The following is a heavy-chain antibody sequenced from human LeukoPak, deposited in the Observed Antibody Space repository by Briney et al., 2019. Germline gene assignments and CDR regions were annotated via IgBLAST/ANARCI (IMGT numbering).Heavy chain of an antibody. V-gene: IGHV3-23*01. CDR2: ISGGGGNM. J-gene: IGHJ4*02. Sequence: GGSLRLSCAASGFTFSSYAMSWVRQAPGRGPEWVSTISGGGGNMYYVDSVKGRFTISRDNPKNTLYLQMNSLRAEDTAIYYCASMVRGVYLDYWGQGTLVTASS. CDR1: GFTFSSYA. D-gene: IGHD3-10*01. CDR3: ASMVRGVYLDY.